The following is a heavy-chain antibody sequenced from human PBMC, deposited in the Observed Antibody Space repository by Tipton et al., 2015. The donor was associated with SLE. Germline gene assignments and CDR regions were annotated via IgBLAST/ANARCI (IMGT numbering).Heavy chain of an antibody. CDR3: ARHGAYYDFWNGPNGAFDI. CDR2: IYYSGST. J-gene: IGHJ3*02. CDR1: GGSISSSSYY. V-gene: IGHV4-39*07. D-gene: IGHD3-3*01. Sequence: TLSLTCTVSGGSISSSSYYWGWIRQPPGKGLEWIGSIYYSGSTYYNPSLKSRVAISVDTSKNQFSLKLSSVTAADTAVYYCARHGAYYDFWNGPNGAFDIWGQGTMVTVSS.